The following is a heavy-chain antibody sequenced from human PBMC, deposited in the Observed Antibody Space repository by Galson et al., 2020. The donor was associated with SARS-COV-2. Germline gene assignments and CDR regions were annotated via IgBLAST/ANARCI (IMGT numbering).Heavy chain of an antibody. J-gene: IGHJ4*02. D-gene: IGHD2-21*01. CDR1: GFTFSNSG. Sequence: GSLRLSCAASGFTFSNSGMHWVRQAPGKGLEWVALISYHGSNLYYADSVEGRFTISRDNFRNTVVLEMNSLRTEDTAVYYCVKGGGDAGGGYFGYWGQGTLVTVSS. V-gene: IGHV3-30*18. CDR2: ISYHGSNL. CDR3: VKGGGDAGGGYFGY.